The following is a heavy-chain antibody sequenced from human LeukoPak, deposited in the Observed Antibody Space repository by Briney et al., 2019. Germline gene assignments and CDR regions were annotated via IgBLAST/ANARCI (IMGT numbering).Heavy chain of an antibody. Sequence: ASVKVSCKASGYTFTSYAIHWVRQAPGQRLEWMGWINVGNGNTKYSQKFQGRVAMTRDTSASTAFMELSSLRPEDTAVYYCAREGRYGDYGDYWGQGTLVIVSS. V-gene: IGHV1-3*01. CDR1: GYTFTSYA. J-gene: IGHJ4*02. CDR2: INVGNGNT. CDR3: AREGRYGDYGDY. D-gene: IGHD4-17*01.